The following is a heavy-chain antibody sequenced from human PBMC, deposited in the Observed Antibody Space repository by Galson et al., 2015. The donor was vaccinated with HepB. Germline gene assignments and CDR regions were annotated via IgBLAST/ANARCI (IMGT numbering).Heavy chain of an antibody. CDR3: ARLSSRYQYYYYGMDV. Sequence: SVKVSCKASGYTFTSYHMHWVRQAPGQGLEWMGIINPSGGSTSYAQKFQGRVTMTRDTSTSTVYMELSSLRSEDTAVYYCARLSSRYQYYYYGMDVWGQGTTVTVSS. CDR1: GYTFTSYH. D-gene: IGHD2-2*01. V-gene: IGHV1-46*01. CDR2: INPSGGST. J-gene: IGHJ6*02.